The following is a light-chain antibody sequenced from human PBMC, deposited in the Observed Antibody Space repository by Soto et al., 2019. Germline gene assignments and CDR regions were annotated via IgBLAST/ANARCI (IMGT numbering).Light chain of an antibody. CDR3: QSFDNSLSGSRV. CDR2: GNN. J-gene: IGLJ1*01. V-gene: IGLV1-40*01. Sequence: QSVLTQPPSVSGAPGQRVTISCTGSSSNIGAGYDVHWYQQLPGTAPKLLIYGNNNRPSGVPDRFSGSKSDTSASLAITGLQAEDEAEYYCQSFDNSLSGSRVFGNGTKVTVL. CDR1: SSNIGAGYD.